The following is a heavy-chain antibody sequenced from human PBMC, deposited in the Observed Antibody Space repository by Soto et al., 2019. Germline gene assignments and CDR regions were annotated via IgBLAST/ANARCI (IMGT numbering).Heavy chain of an antibody. CDR1: GGSITSSSYY. CDR3: ATQEVGGSYVYTFDP. D-gene: IGHD1-26*01. V-gene: IGHV4-39*01. Sequence: QLHLRESGPGLVKPSETLSLTCTVSGGSITSSSYYWGWIRQPPGKGLEWIGSIYYSGSTYYNPSPKSRVTISVDTSKIQFSLKLSSVTAADTAVYYCATQEVGGSYVYTFDPWGQGTLVTVSS. J-gene: IGHJ5*02. CDR2: IYYSGST.